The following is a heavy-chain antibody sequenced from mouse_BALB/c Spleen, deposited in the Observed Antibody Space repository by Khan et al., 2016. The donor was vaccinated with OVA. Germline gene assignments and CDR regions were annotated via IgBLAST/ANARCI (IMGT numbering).Heavy chain of an antibody. CDR1: GYSITSDYA. D-gene: IGHD1-1*01. CDR3: ARDYGSSYLFFDY. V-gene: IGHV3-2*02. J-gene: IGHJ2*01. Sequence: EVQLQESGPGLVKPSQSLSLTCTVTGYSITSDYAWNWIRQFPGNKLEWMAYITYSGSTGYNPSLKSRILITRDTSKNQFFLQLNSVTTEDTATYYCARDYGSSYLFFDYWGQGTTLTVSS. CDR2: ITYSGST.